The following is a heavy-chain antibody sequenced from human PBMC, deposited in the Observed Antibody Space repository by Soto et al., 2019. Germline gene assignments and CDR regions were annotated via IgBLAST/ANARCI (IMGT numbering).Heavy chain of an antibody. V-gene: IGHV1-69*13. CDR2: IIPIFGTA. CDR3: ARLQDGDHPLDY. CDR1: GGTFSSYA. D-gene: IGHD2-21*02. J-gene: IGHJ4*02. Sequence: GASVKVSCKDSGGTFSSYAISWVRQAPGQGLEWMGGIIPIFGTANYAQKFQGRVTITADESTSTAYMELSSLRSEDTAVYYCARLQDGDHPLDYWGQGTLVTVSS.